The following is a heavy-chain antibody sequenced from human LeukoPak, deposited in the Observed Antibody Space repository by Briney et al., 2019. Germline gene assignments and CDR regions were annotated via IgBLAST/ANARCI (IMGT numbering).Heavy chain of an antibody. CDR3: ARDYDILTGEDY. J-gene: IGHJ4*02. CDR2: ISAYNENT. D-gene: IGHD3-9*01. Sequence: ASVKVSCKASGYTFDSYGISWVRQAPGRGLGWMGWISAYNENTNYAQKLQGRVTMTTDTSTSTAYMELRSLRSDDTAVYYCARDYDILTGEDYWGQGTLVTVSS. CDR1: GYTFDSYG. V-gene: IGHV1-18*01.